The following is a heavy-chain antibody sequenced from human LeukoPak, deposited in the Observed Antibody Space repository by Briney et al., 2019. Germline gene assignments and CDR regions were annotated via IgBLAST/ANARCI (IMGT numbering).Heavy chain of an antibody. CDR1: GFTFSNYA. J-gene: IGHJ6*02. V-gene: IGHV3-23*01. Sequence: GGSLRLSCVASGFTFSNYAMSWVRQAPGKGLELVSGIYGSDDKTVYGDAVKGRFTISRDNSENTLYLQMNNLRAEDTAIHYCAKVPYSDYGSGRPPFMDVWGQGTTVAVSS. D-gene: IGHD3-10*01. CDR2: IYGSDDKT. CDR3: AKVPYSDYGSGRPPFMDV.